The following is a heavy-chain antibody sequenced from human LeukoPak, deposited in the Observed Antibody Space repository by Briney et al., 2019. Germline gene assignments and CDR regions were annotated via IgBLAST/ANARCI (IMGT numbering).Heavy chain of an antibody. CDR1: GFTFSDYS. Sequence: GGSLRLSCAASGFTFSDYSMNWVRQAPGKGLEWVSSISSSTSSIYYADSVKGRFTISRDNAKNSLYLQMNSLRTEDTAVYYCARGGSGNWNAPFDYWGQGTLVTVSS. D-gene: IGHD1-1*01. V-gene: IGHV3-21*01. CDR3: ARGGSGNWNAPFDY. CDR2: ISSSTSSI. J-gene: IGHJ4*02.